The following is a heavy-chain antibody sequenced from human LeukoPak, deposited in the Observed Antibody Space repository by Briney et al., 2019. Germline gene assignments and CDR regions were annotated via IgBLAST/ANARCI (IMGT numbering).Heavy chain of an antibody. CDR3: AKDHDYDSSGYYYFDY. J-gene: IGHJ4*02. CDR1: GFTFSSYA. D-gene: IGHD3-22*01. CDR2: ISGSGGST. Sequence: GGSLRLSCAASGFTFSSYAMSWVRQAPGKGLEWVPAISGSGGSTYYADSVKGRFTISRDNSKNTLYLQMNSLRAEDTAVYYCAKDHDYDSSGYYYFDYWGQGTLVTVSS. V-gene: IGHV3-23*01.